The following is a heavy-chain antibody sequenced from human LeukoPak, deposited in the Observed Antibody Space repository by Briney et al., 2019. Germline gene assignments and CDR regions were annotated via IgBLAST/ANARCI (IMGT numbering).Heavy chain of an antibody. D-gene: IGHD6-19*01. CDR3: ARDVSSGWYRFSF. Sequence: PGGSLRLSCAASGFTFSNYDMSWVRQAPGKGLEWVSAISGSGGSTYYADSAKGRFTISRDNSRNTLYLQMNSLRAEDTAVYYCARDVSSGWYRFSFWGQGTLVTVSS. V-gene: IGHV3-23*01. CDR2: ISGSGGST. CDR1: GFTFSNYD. J-gene: IGHJ4*02.